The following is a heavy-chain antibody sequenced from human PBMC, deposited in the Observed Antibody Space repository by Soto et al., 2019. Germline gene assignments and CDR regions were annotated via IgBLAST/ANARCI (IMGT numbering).Heavy chain of an antibody. Sequence: ASLTVSCKSSVYTFTVYYIHWVRQAPGQGLEWMGWINPNSGGTNYAQKFQDRVTMTRDTSISTAYMELSRLRSDDTAVYYCAGSGYNRPLYYWGQGTLVTVSS. V-gene: IGHV1-2*02. CDR1: VYTFTVYY. J-gene: IGHJ4*02. CDR2: INPNSGGT. CDR3: AGSGYNRPLYY. D-gene: IGHD3-22*01.